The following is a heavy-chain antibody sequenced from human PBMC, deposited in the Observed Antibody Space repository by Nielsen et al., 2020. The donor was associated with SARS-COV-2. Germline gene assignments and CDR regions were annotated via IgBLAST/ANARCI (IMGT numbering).Heavy chain of an antibody. Sequence: ASVKVSCKASGYTFTGYYMHWVRQAPGQGLEWMGRINPNSGGTNYAQKFQGRVTMTRDTSISTAYMELSRLRSDDTAVYYCARNEYSYGSGIHYWGQGTQLTVSS. V-gene: IGHV1-2*06. CDR2: INPNSGGT. CDR1: GYTFTGYY. D-gene: IGHD3-10*01. J-gene: IGHJ4*02. CDR3: ARNEYSYGSGIHY.